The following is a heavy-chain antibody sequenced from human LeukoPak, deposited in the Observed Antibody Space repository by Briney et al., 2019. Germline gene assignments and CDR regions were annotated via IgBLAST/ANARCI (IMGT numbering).Heavy chain of an antibody. Sequence: GGSLRLSCTTSGFAFSNYAMNWVRQAPGKGPEWVSGISGFNTYYADSVKGRFTIFRDNSKNVLYLQMDRLRAEDTAVYYCARVYYYGSGSSGYFDYWGQGTLVTVSS. V-gene: IGHV3-23*01. J-gene: IGHJ4*02. CDR1: GFAFSNYA. CDR2: ISGFNT. D-gene: IGHD3-10*01. CDR3: ARVYYYGSGSSGYFDY.